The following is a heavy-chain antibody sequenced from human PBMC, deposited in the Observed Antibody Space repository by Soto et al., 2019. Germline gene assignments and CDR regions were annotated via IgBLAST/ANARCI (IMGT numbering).Heavy chain of an antibody. J-gene: IGHJ3*02. Sequence: SETLSLTCIVSGGSLTSSSFYWGWIRQPPGKGLSWIGNIYYSGTTDYNPSLKSRVSVSTDTSRNQLSLTLSSVTAADTAVYYCVRFYGNAFDIWCPGTLVTVSS. V-gene: IGHV4-39*01. CDR1: GGSLTSSSFY. D-gene: IGHD3-10*01. CDR3: VRFYGNAFDI. CDR2: IYYSGTT.